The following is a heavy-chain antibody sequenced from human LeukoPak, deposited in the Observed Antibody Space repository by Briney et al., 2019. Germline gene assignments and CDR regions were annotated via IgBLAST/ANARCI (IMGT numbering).Heavy chain of an antibody. CDR2: IHPNSGGT. Sequence: ASVKLSCKASGYTFTDYYMHWVRQAPGQGIEWMGWIHPNSGGTHFAQKFQGRVTLTRDTSITTAYMEVSRLTSDDTAVYYCARGGAGDYIAKWGQGTLVTVSS. D-gene: IGHD4-17*01. CDR1: GYTFTDYY. CDR3: ARGGAGDYIAK. V-gene: IGHV1-2*02. J-gene: IGHJ4*02.